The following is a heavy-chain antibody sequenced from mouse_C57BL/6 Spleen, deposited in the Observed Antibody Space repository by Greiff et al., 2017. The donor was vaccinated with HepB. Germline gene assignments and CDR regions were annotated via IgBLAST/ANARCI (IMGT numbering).Heavy chain of an antibody. J-gene: IGHJ2*01. CDR3: ARGFPYGSTFDY. V-gene: IGHV1-54*01. D-gene: IGHD1-1*01. CDR1: GYAFTNYL. Sequence: QVQLQQSGAELVRPGTSVKVSCKASGYAFTNYLIEWVKQRPGQGLEWIGVINPGSGGTNYNEKFKGKATLTADTSSSTAYMQLSSLTSEDTAVYFCARGFPYGSTFDYWGQGTTLTVSS. CDR2: INPGSGGT.